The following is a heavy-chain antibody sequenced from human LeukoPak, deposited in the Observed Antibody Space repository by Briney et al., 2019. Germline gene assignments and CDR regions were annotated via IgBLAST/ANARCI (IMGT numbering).Heavy chain of an antibody. Sequence: SETLSLTCAVYGGSFSGYYWSWIRQPPGKGLEWIGEINHSGSTNYNPSLKSRVTISVDTSKNQFSLKLSSVTAAGTAVYYCARVKFVGATKFDYWGQGTLVTVSS. CDR1: GGSFSGYY. V-gene: IGHV4-34*01. CDR2: INHSGST. CDR3: ARVKFVGATKFDY. D-gene: IGHD1-26*01. J-gene: IGHJ4*02.